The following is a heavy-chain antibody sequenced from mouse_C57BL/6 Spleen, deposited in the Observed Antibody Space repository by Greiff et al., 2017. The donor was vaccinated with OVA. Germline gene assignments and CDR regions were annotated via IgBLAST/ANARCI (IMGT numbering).Heavy chain of an antibody. J-gene: IGHJ1*03. CDR1: GYTFTSYW. CDR2: IHPNSGST. Sequence: QVQLQQPGAELVKPGASVKLSCKASGYTFTSYWMHWVKQRPGQGLEWIGMIHPNSGSTNYNEKFKSKATLTVDKSSSTAYMQLSSLTSEDSAVYYCAPITTVVATNFDVWGTGTTVTVSS. CDR3: APITTVVATNFDV. V-gene: IGHV1-64*01. D-gene: IGHD1-1*01.